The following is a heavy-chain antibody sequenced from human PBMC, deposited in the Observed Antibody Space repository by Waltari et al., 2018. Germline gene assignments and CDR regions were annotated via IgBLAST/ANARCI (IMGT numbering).Heavy chain of an antibody. V-gene: IGHV3-48*03. D-gene: IGHD3-10*01. Sequence: EVQLVESGGGLVQPGGSLRLSCAASGFTFSSYEMNWVRQAPGKGLGWVSYIRRSGSTIYYADAVKGRFTISRDNAKNSLYLQMNSLRAEDTAVYYCARVSGELLYYYYGMDVWGQGTTVTVSS. CDR1: GFTFSSYE. CDR2: IRRSGSTI. CDR3: ARVSGELLYYYYGMDV. J-gene: IGHJ6*02.